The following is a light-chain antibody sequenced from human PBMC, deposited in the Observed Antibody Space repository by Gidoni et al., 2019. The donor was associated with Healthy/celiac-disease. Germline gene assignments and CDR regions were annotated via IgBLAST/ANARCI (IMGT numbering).Light chain of an antibody. CDR3: HQYNNWSWT. J-gene: IGKJ1*01. Sequence: EIVMTQSPATMSVSPGERATLSCRASQSVSSNLAWYQQKPGQAPRLLIYGASTRATGIPARFSGSGSGTDFTLTISSLQSEDFADYYCHQYNNWSWTFGQGTKVEIK. CDR1: QSVSSN. CDR2: GAS. V-gene: IGKV3-15*01.